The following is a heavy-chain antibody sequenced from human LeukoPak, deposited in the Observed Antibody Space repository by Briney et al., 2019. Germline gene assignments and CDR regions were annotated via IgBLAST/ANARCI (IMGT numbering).Heavy chain of an antibody. CDR3: AELGITMIGGV. Sequence: GGSLRLSCAASGFTFSSYWMHWVRQAPGKGLVWVSRINSDGSSASYADSVKGRFTISRDNAKNTLYLQMISLRAEDTAVYYCAELGITMIGGVWGKGTTVTISS. CDR1: GFTFSSYW. J-gene: IGHJ6*04. CDR2: INSDGSSA. V-gene: IGHV3-74*01. D-gene: IGHD3-10*02.